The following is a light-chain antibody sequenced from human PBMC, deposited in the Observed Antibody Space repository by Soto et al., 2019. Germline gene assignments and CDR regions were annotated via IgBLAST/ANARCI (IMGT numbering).Light chain of an antibody. J-gene: IGKJ2*01. V-gene: IGKV1-17*01. Sequence: DIQMTQSPSSLSASVGDRVTITCRASQGIRNALGWYQQKPGKAPKRLIYAASSLQSGVPSRFSGSGSGTEFTLTISSLQPEDFATYYCLQHNSYPYTFGQGTKLELK. CDR3: LQHNSYPYT. CDR1: QGIRNA. CDR2: AAS.